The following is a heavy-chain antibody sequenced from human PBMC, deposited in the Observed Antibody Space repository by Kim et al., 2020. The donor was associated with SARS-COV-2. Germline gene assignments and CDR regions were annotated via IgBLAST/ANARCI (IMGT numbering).Heavy chain of an antibody. CDR1: GFTFSSYS. CDR3: ARGYIRTFDI. D-gene: IGHD5-18*01. CDR2: VTSSSSTI. V-gene: IGHV3-48*02. J-gene: IGHJ3*02. Sequence: GGSLRLSCAASGFTFSSYSMNWVRQAPRKGLEWVSYVTSSSSTILYADSVKGRFTISRDNAKNSLYLQMNSLRDEDTAVYYCARGYIRTFDIWGQGTMVTVSS.